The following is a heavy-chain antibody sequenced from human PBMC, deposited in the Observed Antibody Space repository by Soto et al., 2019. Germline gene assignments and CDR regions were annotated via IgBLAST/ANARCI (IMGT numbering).Heavy chain of an antibody. V-gene: IGHV4-39*01. CDR1: GGSISSSSYY. CDR2: IYYSGST. D-gene: IGHD2-15*01. J-gene: IGHJ5*02. CDR3: ARGIVVVVAATRRSWFDP. Sequence: QLQLQESGPGLVKPSETLSLTCTVSGGSISSSSYYWGWIRQPPGKGLEWIGSIYYSGSTYYNPSLKSRVTISVDTSKNQFSLKLSSVTAADTAVYYCARGIVVVVAATRRSWFDPWGQGTLVTVSS.